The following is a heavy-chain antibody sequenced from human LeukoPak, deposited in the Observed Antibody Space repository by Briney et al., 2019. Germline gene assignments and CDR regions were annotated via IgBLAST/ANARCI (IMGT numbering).Heavy chain of an antibody. CDR3: VRGGSYTFDP. J-gene: IGHJ5*02. D-gene: IGHD1-26*01. CDR1: GFTLSHYW. CDR2: IKEDGSEK. V-gene: IGHV3-7*01. Sequence: PGGSLRLSCSAFGFTLSHYWMTWVRQAPGKGREWVASIKEDGSEKSYVDSVKGRFTISRDNAKNSLYLQMNSLGAEDTAVYYCVRGGSYTFDPWGQGILVTVSS.